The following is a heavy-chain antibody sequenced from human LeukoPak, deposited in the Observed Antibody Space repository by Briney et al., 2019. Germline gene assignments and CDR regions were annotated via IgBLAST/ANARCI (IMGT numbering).Heavy chain of an antibody. Sequence: GGSLRPSCAASGFVFNTYWMTWVRQAPGKGLEWVANINLDGTEEHYVDSSLKGRFTISRDNAKNSLYLQMNSLSVEDTAVYYCATGRHDFLHWGQGTLVTVSS. J-gene: IGHJ4*02. CDR2: INLDGTEE. V-gene: IGHV3-7*01. D-gene: IGHD3/OR15-3a*01. CDR3: ATGRHDFLH. CDR1: GFVFNTYW.